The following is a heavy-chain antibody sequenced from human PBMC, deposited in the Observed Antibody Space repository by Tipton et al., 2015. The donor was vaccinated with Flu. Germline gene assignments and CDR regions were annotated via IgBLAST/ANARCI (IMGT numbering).Heavy chain of an antibody. V-gene: IGHV1-18*01. D-gene: IGHD1-26*01. CDR2: ISAYNGNT. CDR1: GYTFTSYG. CDR3: AREAKWELAPDSYYYGMDV. J-gene: IGHJ6*02. Sequence: QSGAEVKKPGASVKVSCKASGYTFTSYGISWVRQAPGQGLEWMGWISAYNGNTNYAQKLQGRVTMTTDTSTSTAYMELRSLRSDDTAVYYCAREAKWELAPDSYYYGMDVWGQGTTVTVSS.